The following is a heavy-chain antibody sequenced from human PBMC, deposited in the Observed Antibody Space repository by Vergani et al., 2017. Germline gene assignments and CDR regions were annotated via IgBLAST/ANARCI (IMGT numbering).Heavy chain of an antibody. CDR2: ISGSDGDT. Sequence: EVQLLESGGDLVQPGKSLKLSCAASEFTFSRYAMSWVRQTPGKGLQWVSGISGSDGDTYYADFAKGRFIISRDNSKNTLFLQMNGLRAEDTAIYYCARRQYYFDLWGQGTLVSVSS. V-gene: IGHV3-23*01. J-gene: IGHJ4*02. CDR3: ARRQYYFDL. D-gene: IGHD5-24*01. CDR1: EFTFSRYA.